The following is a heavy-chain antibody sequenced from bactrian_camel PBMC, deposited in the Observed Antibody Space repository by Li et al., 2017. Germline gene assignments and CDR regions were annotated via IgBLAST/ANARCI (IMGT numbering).Heavy chain of an antibody. Sequence: HVQLVESGGGSVQAGGSLRLSCMISGTTRVECMGWFRQASGEEREGVATIDSDGGTSYADSVKGRFTISRDNAKNTLYLHMNSLKPEDTAMYYCASDGMGWSGAYC. CDR1: GTTRVEC. D-gene: IGHD3*01. V-gene: IGHV3S53*01. CDR2: IDSDGGT.